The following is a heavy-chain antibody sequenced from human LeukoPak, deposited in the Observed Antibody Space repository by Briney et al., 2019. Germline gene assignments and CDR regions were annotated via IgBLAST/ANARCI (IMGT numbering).Heavy chain of an antibody. Sequence: SETLSLTCTVSGYSISSGYYWGWIGPPPGKGLEGIGVIYQSGSTYYNPSPKRRVTISVDTSKNHFPLKLSSVTAEDTAVYYFAREGLTRYICGSYSNWFDRWGQGTLVTVSS. D-gene: IGHD3-16*01. V-gene: IGHV4-38-2*02. CDR3: AREGLTRYICGSYSNWFDR. CDR1: GYSISSGYY. J-gene: IGHJ5*02. CDR2: IYQSGST.